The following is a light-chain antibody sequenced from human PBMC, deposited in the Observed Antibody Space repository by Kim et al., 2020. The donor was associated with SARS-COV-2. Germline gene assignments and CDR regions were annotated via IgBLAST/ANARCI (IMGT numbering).Light chain of an antibody. CDR1: SLRSYY. J-gene: IGLJ2*01. CDR2: GKN. Sequence: SSELTQDPAVSVALGQTVRITCQGVSLRSYYATWYQQKPGEAPIVVIYGKNNRPSGIPDRFSGSSSGNTASLTITATQAGDEADYYCNSRDTNNNVIFGGGTKLTVL. CDR3: NSRDTNNNVI. V-gene: IGLV3-19*01.